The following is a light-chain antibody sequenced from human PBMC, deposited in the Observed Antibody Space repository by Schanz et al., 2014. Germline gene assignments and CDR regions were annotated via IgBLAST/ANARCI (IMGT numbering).Light chain of an antibody. V-gene: IGKV3-15*01. J-gene: IGKJ1*01. Sequence: DIVLTQSPGTLSLSPGERATLSCRASQSVSTNLAWFQQKPGQAPRLLMYGASTRATGIPARFSGSGSGTEFTLTISSLQSEDFAVYYCQQYNNWPPWTFGQGTKVEIK. CDR3: QQYNNWPPWT. CDR2: GAS. CDR1: QSVSTN.